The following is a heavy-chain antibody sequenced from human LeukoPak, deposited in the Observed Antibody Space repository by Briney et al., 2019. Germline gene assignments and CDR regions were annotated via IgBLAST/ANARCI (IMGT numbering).Heavy chain of an antibody. Sequence: VASVKVSCKASGGTFSSYAISWVRQAPGQGLEWMGGIIPIFGTANYAQKFQGRVTITAAESTSTAYMELSSLRSEDTAVYYCASSRLYSSSWYYFDYWGQGTLVTVSS. CDR1: GGTFSSYA. CDR2: IIPIFGTA. J-gene: IGHJ4*02. CDR3: ASSRLYSSSWYYFDY. V-gene: IGHV1-69*01. D-gene: IGHD6-13*01.